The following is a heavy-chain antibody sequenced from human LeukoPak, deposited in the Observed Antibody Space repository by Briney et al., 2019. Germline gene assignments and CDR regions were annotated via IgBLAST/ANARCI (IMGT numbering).Heavy chain of an antibody. CDR2: IYYSGNT. CDR3: ASLYGSGSYYPSDY. D-gene: IGHD3-10*01. CDR1: GGSFSSSSYY. V-gene: IGHV4-39*07. Sequence: KTSETLSLTCTVSGGSFSSSSYYWGWLRQPPGKGLEWIGTIYYSGNTYYTPSLKSRVTISIDASKNQFSLKLSSVTAADTAVYYCASLYGSGSYYPSDYWGQGTLVTVSS. J-gene: IGHJ4*02.